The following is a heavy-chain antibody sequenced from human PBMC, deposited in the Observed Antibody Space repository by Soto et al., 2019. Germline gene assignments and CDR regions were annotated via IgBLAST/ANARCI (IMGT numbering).Heavy chain of an antibody. CDR2: IIPIFGTA. J-gene: IGHJ4*02. CDR3: VAMGGWELLNDFDY. CDR1: GGTFSSYA. V-gene: IGHV1-69*13. Sequence: SVKVSCKASGGTFSSYAISWVRQAPGQGLEWMGGIIPIFGTANYAQKFQGRVTITADESTSTAYMELSSLRSEDTAVYYCVAMGGWELLNDFDYWGQGTLVTVSS. D-gene: IGHD6-19*01.